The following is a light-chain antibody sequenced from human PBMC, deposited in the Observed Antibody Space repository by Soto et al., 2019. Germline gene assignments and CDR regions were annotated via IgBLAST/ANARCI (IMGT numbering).Light chain of an antibody. CDR2: DAS. CDR1: QSITNR. V-gene: IGKV1-5*01. J-gene: IGKJ1*01. CDR3: QHYGGMWA. Sequence: DIQMTQSPSTLSASVGERVTITCRASQSITNRLAWYQQRPGKAPKVLIYDASSLDSGVPARFSGSGSGTEFILTISSLQPDDFATYCCQHYGGMWAFGQGTKVEIK.